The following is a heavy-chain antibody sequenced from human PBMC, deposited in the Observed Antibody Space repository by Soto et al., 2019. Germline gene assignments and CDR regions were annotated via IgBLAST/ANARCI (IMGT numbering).Heavy chain of an antibody. V-gene: IGHV1-18*01. CDR2: ISAYNANT. Sequence: QVQLVQSGAEVKKPGASVKVSCKASGYTFTSYGISWVRQAPGQGLEWMGWISAYNANTNYAQKLQGRVTMTTDTSTSISYIELRSLRSDDTAVYFCARDRLGATGDYWGQGTLVTVSS. D-gene: IGHD1-26*01. CDR1: GYTFTSYG. CDR3: ARDRLGATGDY. J-gene: IGHJ4*02.